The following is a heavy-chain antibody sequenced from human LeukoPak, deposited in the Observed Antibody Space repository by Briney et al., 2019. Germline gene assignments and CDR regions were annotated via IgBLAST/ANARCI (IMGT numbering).Heavy chain of an antibody. D-gene: IGHD1-26*01. V-gene: IGHV4-30-2*01. CDR1: GGSISSGGYS. CDR2: IYHSGST. CDR3: ARGSRQWELPYFDY. Sequence: PSQTLSLTCAVPGGSISSGGYSWSWIRQPPGKGLEWIGYIYHSGSTYYNPSLKSRVTISVDRSKNQFSLKLSSVTAADTAVYYCARGSRQWELPYFDYWGQGTLVTVSS. J-gene: IGHJ4*02.